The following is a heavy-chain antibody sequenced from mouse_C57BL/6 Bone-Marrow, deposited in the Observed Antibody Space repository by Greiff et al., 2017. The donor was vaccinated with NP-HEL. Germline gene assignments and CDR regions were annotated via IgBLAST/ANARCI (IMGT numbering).Heavy chain of an antibody. CDR1: GFTFSDYG. D-gene: IGHD1-1*01. CDR3: ARPYYYGSSPGYFDV. CDR2: ISNLAYSI. V-gene: IGHV5-15*01. Sequence: EVNVVESGGGLVQPGGSLKLSCAASGFTFSDYGMAWVRQAPRKGPEWVAFISNLAYSIYYADTVTGRFTISRENAKNTLYLEMSSLRSEDTAMYYCARPYYYGSSPGYFDVWGTGTTVTVSS. J-gene: IGHJ1*03.